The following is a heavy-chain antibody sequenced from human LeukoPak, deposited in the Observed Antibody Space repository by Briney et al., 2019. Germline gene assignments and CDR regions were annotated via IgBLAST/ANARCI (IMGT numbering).Heavy chain of an antibody. D-gene: IGHD5-12*01. CDR3: AKSGYSGSWYYYYYMDV. CDR2: ISGSGGST. CDR1: GFTFSSYA. V-gene: IGHV3-23*01. J-gene: IGHJ6*03. Sequence: PGGSLRLSCAASGFTFSSYAMSWVRQAPGKGLEWVSAISGSGGSTYYADSVKGRFTISRDNPKNTLYLQMNSLRAEDTAVYYCAKSGYSGSWYYYYYMDVWGKGTTVTVSS.